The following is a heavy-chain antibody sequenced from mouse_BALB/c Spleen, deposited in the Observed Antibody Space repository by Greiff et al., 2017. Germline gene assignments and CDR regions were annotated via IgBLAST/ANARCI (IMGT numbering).Heavy chain of an antibody. CDR1: GFTFSSFG. CDR3: ARYGYDVDYFDY. J-gene: IGHJ2*01. V-gene: IGHV5-17*02. D-gene: IGHD2-2*01. CDR2: ISSGSSTI. Sequence: EVKVVESGGGLVQPGGSRKLSCAASGFTFSSFGMHWVRQAPEKGLEWVAYISSGSSTIYYADTVKGRFTISRDNPKNTLFLQMTSLRSEDTAMYYCARYGYDVDYFDYWGQGTTLTVSS.